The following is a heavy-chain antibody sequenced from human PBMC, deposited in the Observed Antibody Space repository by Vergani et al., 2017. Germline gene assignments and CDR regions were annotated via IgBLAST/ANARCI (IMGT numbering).Heavy chain of an antibody. D-gene: IGHD3/OR15-3a*01. CDR1: GFTFSDYY. CDR2: ISWNSGSI. V-gene: IGHV3-9*01. Sequence: VQLVESGGGLVKPGGSLRLSCAASGFTFSDYYMSWIRQAPGKGLEWVSGISWNSGSIGYADSVKGRFTISRDNAKNSLYLQMNSLRAEDTALYYCAKGGSFGLDYMDVWGKGTTVTVSS. CDR3: AKGGSFGLDYMDV. J-gene: IGHJ6*03.